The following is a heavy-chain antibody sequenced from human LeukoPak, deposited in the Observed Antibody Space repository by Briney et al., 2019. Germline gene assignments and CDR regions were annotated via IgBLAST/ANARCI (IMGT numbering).Heavy chain of an antibody. D-gene: IGHD3-10*01. V-gene: IGHV4-59*01. CDR1: GGSISSYY. CDR2: IYYSGST. Sequence: SETLSLTCTVSGGSISSYYWSWIRQPPGKGLEWIGYIYYSGSTNYNPSLKSRVAISVDTSKNQFSLKLSSVTAADTAVYYCARVLEQGTGGSGSPPTYWGQGTLVTVSS. J-gene: IGHJ4*02. CDR3: ARVLEQGTGGSGSPPTY.